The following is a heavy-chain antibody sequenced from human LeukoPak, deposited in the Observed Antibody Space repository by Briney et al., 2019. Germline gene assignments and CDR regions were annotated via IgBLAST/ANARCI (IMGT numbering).Heavy chain of an antibody. J-gene: IGHJ4*02. CDR3: ATMVQGVHTYFGS. Sequence: SETLSLTCTVSGGSISCYYWSWIRQPPGKGLEWIGYIYYRGSTNYNPSLKSRVTISVDTSKNQFSLKLSSVTAADTAVYYCATMVQGVHTYFGSWGQGNLVAVSS. CDR2: IYYRGST. V-gene: IGHV4-59*01. CDR1: GGSISCYY. D-gene: IGHD3-10*01.